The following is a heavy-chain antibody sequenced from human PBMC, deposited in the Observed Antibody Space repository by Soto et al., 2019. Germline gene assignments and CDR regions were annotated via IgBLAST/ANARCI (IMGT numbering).Heavy chain of an antibody. J-gene: IGHJ4*02. CDR2: ISAYNGNT. V-gene: IGHV1-18*01. CDR3: ARDLEVVTSPVY. D-gene: IGHD2-15*01. CDR1: GYTFTSYG. Sequence: ASVKVSCKASGYTFTSYGISWVRQAPGQGLEWMGWISAYNGNTNYAQKLQGRVTMTTDTSTSTAYMELRSLRADDTAVYYCARDLEVVTSPVYWGQGTQVTAPQ.